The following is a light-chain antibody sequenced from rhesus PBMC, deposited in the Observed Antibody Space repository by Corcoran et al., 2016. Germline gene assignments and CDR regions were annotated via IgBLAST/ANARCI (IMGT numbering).Light chain of an antibody. CDR3: LKGYSTPYS. CDR2: AAS. J-gene: IGKJ2*01. V-gene: IGKV1-36*02. CDR1: QGINDY. Sequence: DIQMTQSPSSLSASVGDRVTITCRASQGINDYLNWYQQKPGKAPNRLIYAASSLECGVPSRFRGRVSGTEFPLTIRSLQPEDFAAYYCLKGYSTPYSFGQGTKVEIK.